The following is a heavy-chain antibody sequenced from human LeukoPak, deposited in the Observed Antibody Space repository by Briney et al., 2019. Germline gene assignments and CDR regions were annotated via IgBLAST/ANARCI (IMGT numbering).Heavy chain of an antibody. Sequence: PSETMSLTCTVSGGSISSSSYYWGWIRQPPGKGLEWIGSIYYSGSTYYNPSLKSRVTISVDTSKNQFSLKLSSVTAADTAVYYCARHPLNYYYYMDVWGKGTTVTVSS. J-gene: IGHJ6*03. V-gene: IGHV4-39*01. CDR1: GGSISSSSYY. CDR3: ARHPLNYYYYMDV. CDR2: IYYSGST.